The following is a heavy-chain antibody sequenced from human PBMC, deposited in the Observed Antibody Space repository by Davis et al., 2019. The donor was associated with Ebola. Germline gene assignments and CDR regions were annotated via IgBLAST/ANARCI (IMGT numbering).Heavy chain of an antibody. Sequence: GESLKISCVASEFIFSDFWMSWVRQAPGKGLEWVANIKQDGSKEYYVDSVRGRFTISRDNAKNSLYLHMNSLRDEDMAVYYCGRRILIDSRGGVDVWGQGTTVTVSS. CDR2: IKQDGSKE. J-gene: IGHJ6*02. CDR1: EFIFSDFW. D-gene: IGHD2-8*01. CDR3: GRRILIDSRGGVDV. V-gene: IGHV3-7*01.